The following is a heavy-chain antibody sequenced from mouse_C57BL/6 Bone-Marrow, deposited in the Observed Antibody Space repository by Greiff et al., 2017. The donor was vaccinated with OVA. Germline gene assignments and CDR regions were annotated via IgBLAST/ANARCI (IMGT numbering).Heavy chain of an antibody. D-gene: IGHD6-1*01. CDR2: IWRGGGT. V-gene: IGHV2-2*01. Sequence: QVQLKESGPGLAQPSQSLSITCTASGFSLTSYGVHWVRQCPGQGLEWLGVIWRGGGTDYNAAFISRLSNSTANTKSQVFCKMNSLQADDTAIYYCARNPSFYAMDYWGQGTSVTVSS. J-gene: IGHJ4*01. CDR1: GFSLTSYG. CDR3: ARNPSFYAMDY.